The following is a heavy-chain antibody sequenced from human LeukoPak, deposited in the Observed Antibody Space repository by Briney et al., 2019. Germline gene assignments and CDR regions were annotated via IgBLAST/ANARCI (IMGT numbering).Heavy chain of an antibody. V-gene: IGHV4-4*02. CDR1: GGSVSSGTW. CDR3: VYHYGFSLDP. D-gene: IGHD3-3*01. Sequence: PSGTLSLTCAISGGSVSSGTWWSWVRQPPEKGLEWIGQIYHSGSTNYNPSLKSRVAISIDKSKSQFSLELSSVTAADTAVYYCVYHYGFSLDPWGQGTLVTVSS. CDR2: IYHSGST. J-gene: IGHJ5*02.